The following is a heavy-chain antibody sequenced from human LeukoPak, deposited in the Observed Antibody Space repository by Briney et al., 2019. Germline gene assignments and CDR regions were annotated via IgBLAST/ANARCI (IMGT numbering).Heavy chain of an antibody. CDR1: GFTFSGSA. V-gene: IGHV3-73*01. D-gene: IGHD3-16*01. CDR3: TRRLGEDYMFDY. J-gene: IGHJ4*02. Sequence: GGSLRVSCAASGFTFSGSATHWVRQASGKGLEWIDRVRNKLNSYATAYVESVNGRFTISRDDSRNTAYLQKNSLKTEDTAVYYCTRRLGEDYMFDYWGQGTLVTVSS. CDR2: VRNKLNSYAT.